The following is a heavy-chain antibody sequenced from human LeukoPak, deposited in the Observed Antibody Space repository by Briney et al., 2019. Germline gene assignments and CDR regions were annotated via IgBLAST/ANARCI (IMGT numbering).Heavy chain of an antibody. D-gene: IGHD5-18*01. J-gene: IGHJ3*02. CDR2: ISYDGSNK. Sequence: GGSLRLSCAASGFAFSTYGMPWVRQAPGKGLEWVAIISYDGSNKYYADSVKGRFTISRDNSKNTLYLQMNSLRAEDTAVYYCPRGFSYGYAFDIWGQGTMVSVSS. CDR1: GFAFSTYG. CDR3: PRGFSYGYAFDI. V-gene: IGHV3-30*03.